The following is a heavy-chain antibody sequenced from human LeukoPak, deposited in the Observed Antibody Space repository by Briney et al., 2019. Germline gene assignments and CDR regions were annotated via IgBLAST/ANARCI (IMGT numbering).Heavy chain of an antibody. Sequence: PSETLSLTCTVSAYSISSGYYWGWIRQPTGKGLEWIGSIYHSGNTYYNPSLKSRVTMSVDTSKDQFSLKLNSVTTADTAVYYCAREGDPGSGYNYGNWLDPWGQGTLVTVSS. CDR2: IYHSGNT. D-gene: IGHD5-12*01. CDR3: AREGDPGSGYNYGNWLDP. V-gene: IGHV4-38-2*02. J-gene: IGHJ5*02. CDR1: AYSISSGYY.